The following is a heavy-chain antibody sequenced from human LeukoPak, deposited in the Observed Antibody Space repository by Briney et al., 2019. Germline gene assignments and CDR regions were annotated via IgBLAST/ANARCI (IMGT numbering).Heavy chain of an antibody. CDR2: ISAYNGNT. V-gene: IGHV1-18*01. CDR3: ARGDNGYCSSTSCYPPDY. CDR1: GYTFTSYG. Sequence: AASVKVSCKASGYTFTSYGISSVRQAPGQGLEWMGWISAYNGNTNYAQKLQGRVTMTTDTSTSTAYMELRSLRSDDTAVYYCARGDNGYCSSTSCYPPDYWGQGTLVTVSS. J-gene: IGHJ4*02. D-gene: IGHD2-2*01.